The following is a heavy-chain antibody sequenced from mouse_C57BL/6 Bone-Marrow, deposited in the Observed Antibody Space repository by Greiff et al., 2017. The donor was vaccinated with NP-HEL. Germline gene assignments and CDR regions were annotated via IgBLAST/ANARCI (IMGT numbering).Heavy chain of an antibody. D-gene: IGHD3-3*01. Sequence: DVKLVESEGGLVQPGSSMKLSCTASGFTFSDYYMAWVRQVPEKGLEWVANINYDGSSTYYLDSLKSRFIISRDNAKNILYLQMSRLKSEDTATYYCAREGDPYYYAMDYWGQGTSVTVSS. J-gene: IGHJ4*01. CDR3: AREGDPYYYAMDY. V-gene: IGHV5-16*01. CDR1: GFTFSDYY. CDR2: INYDGSST.